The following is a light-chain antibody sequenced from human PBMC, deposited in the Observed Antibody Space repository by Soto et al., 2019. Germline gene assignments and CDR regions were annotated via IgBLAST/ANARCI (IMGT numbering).Light chain of an antibody. Sequence: QSVLTQEPSASGTAGQGVTISCSGSDSNIGSNSVYWYQHLPKTAPKLLIYYNNQRPSGVPDRFSGSRSGTSASLAICGIRSEDEADYYCAAWDDSLRACVFXTGTKVTVL. CDR2: YNN. V-gene: IGLV1-47*02. CDR1: DSNIGSNS. CDR3: AAWDDSLRACV. J-gene: IGLJ1*01.